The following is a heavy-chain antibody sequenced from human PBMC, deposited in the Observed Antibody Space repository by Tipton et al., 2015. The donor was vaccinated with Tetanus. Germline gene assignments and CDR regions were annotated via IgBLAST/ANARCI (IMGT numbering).Heavy chain of an antibody. V-gene: IGHV3-33*01. CDR2: IWNDGSYK. D-gene: IGHD5-18*01. Sequence: SLRLSCRASGFTFSTNAMHWVRQAPGKGLEWVAAIWNDGSYKYYADSVKGRFTVSRDNSKNTLYLEMNSLRAEDTAVYYCARVGISQNAYSYVYHGLDVWGQGTTVTVSS. CDR3: ARVGISQNAYSYVYHGLDV. J-gene: IGHJ6*02. CDR1: GFTFSTNA.